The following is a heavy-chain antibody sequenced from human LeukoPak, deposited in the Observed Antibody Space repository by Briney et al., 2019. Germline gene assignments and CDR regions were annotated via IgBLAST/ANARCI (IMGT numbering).Heavy chain of an antibody. CDR1: GGTFSSYA. J-gene: IGHJ5*02. CDR2: IIPIFGTA. CDR3: ARDQFYGSGRGWFDP. D-gene: IGHD3-10*01. V-gene: IGHV1-69*05. Sequence: SVKVSCKASGGTFSSYAISWVRQAPGQGLEWMGRIIPIFGTANYAQKFQGRVTITTDESTSTAYMELSSLRSEDTAVYYCARDQFYGSGRGWFDPWGQGTLVSVSS.